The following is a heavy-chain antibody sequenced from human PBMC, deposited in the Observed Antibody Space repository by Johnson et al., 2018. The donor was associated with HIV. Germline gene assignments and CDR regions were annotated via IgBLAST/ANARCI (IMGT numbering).Heavy chain of an antibody. Sequence: QVQLVESGGGVVQPGRSLRLSCAASGFTFSSYGMHWVRQAPGKGLEWVAVISYDGNNKYYADSVKGRFTISRDNSKNALYLQMNSLRTEDTAMYYCAKTIFGVVSDALDSWGQGTMVIVSS. CDR1: GFTFSSYG. V-gene: IGHV3-30*18. CDR3: AKTIFGVVSDALDS. CDR2: ISYDGNNK. J-gene: IGHJ3*02. D-gene: IGHD3-3*01.